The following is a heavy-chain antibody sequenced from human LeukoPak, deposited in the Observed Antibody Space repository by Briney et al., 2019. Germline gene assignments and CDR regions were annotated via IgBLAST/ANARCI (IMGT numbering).Heavy chain of an antibody. CDR2: IIPIFGTA. J-gene: IGHJ6*02. V-gene: IGHV1-69*13. CDR1: GGTFSSYA. CDR3: ARDLPYGDYVGYYYYGMDV. D-gene: IGHD4-17*01. Sequence: SVKVSCKASGGTFSSYAISWVRQAPEQGLEWMGGIIPIFGTANYAQKFQGRVTITADESTSTAYMELSSLRSEDTAVYYCARDLPYGDYVGYYYYGMDVWGQGTTVTVSS.